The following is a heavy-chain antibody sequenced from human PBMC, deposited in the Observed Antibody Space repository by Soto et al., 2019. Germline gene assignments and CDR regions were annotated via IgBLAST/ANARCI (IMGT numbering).Heavy chain of an antibody. Sequence: QVQLVQSGAEVKKPGSSVKVSCKASGGTFSSYTISWVRQAPGQGLEWMGRIIPILGIANYAQKFQGRVTITADKSTSTAYMELSSLRSEDTAVYYCARDSVSLTTPSYFDLWGRGTLVTVSS. V-gene: IGHV1-69*08. CDR3: ARDSVSLTTPSYFDL. J-gene: IGHJ2*01. CDR1: GGTFSSYT. CDR2: IIPILGIA. D-gene: IGHD4-4*01.